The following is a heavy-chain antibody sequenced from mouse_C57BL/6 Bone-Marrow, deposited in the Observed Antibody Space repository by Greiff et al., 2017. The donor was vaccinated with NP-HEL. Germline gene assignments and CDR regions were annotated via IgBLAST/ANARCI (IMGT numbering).Heavy chain of an antibody. V-gene: IGHV1-59*01. J-gene: IGHJ1*03. CDR1: GYTFTSYW. D-gene: IGHD1-1*01. Sequence: QVQLTQPGAELVRPGTSVKLSCKASGYTFTSYWMHWVKQRPGQGLEWIGVIDPSASYTNYNQKFKGKATLTVDTSSSTAYMQLSSLTSEDSAVYYCARWDGSSYVGYFDVWGTGTTVTVAS. CDR2: IDPSASYT. CDR3: ARWDGSSYVGYFDV.